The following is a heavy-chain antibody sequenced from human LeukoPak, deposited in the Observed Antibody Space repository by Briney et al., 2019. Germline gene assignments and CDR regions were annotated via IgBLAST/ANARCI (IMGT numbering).Heavy chain of an antibody. CDR2: ISISSNYI. V-gene: IGHV3-21*04. CDR1: GFTFSRYS. D-gene: IGHD3-3*01. J-gene: IGHJ3*02. Sequence: GGSLRLSCAASGFTFSRYSMNWVRQAPGKGLEWVSSISISSNYIYYPDSLKGRFTISRDNAKNSLYLQMNSLRAEDTAVYYCARALGTFWSGYYPDAFDIWGQGTMVTVSS. CDR3: ARALGTFWSGYYPDAFDI.